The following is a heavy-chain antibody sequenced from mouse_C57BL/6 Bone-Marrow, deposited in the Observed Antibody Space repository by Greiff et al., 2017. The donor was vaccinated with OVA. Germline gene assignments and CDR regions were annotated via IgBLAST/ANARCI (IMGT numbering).Heavy chain of an antibody. CDR2: IYPGSGST. J-gene: IGHJ2*01. D-gene: IGHD1-1*01. V-gene: IGHV1-55*01. CDR3: ARERCITAVVEIDY. CDR1: GYTFTSYW. Sequence: QVQLQQPGAELVKPGASVKMSCKASGYTFTSYWITWVKQRPGQGLEWIGDIYPGSGSTNYNEKFKSKATLTVDTSSSTAYMQISSLTSEDSAVYYCARERCITAVVEIDYWGQGTTLTVSS.